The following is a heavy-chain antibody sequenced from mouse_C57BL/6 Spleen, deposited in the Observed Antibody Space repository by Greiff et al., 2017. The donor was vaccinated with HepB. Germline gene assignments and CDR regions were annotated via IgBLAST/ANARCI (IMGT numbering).Heavy chain of an antibody. J-gene: IGHJ2*01. CDR2: IDPSDSYT. Sequence: QVQLQQPGAELVRPGTSVKLSCKASGYTFTSYWMHWVKQRPGQGLEWSGVIDPSDSYTNYNQKFKGKATLTVDTSSSTAYMQLSSLTSEDSAVYYCARRGTGTNYWGQGTTLTVSS. CDR3: ARRGTGTNY. D-gene: IGHD4-1*01. CDR1: GYTFTSYW. V-gene: IGHV1-59*01.